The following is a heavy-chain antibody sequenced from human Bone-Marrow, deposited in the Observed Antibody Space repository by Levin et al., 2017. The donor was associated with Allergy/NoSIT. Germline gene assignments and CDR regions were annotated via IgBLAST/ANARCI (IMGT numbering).Heavy chain of an antibody. J-gene: IGHJ4*02. CDR2: IAYDGSNK. V-gene: IGHV3-30*18. CDR1: GFTFSLYG. D-gene: IGHD1-26*01. Sequence: GESLKISCAASGFTFSLYGMHWVRQAPGKGLEWVAVIAYDGSNKYYADSVKGRFTISRDDSKNTLYLQMNSLRTEDTAVYYCAKDLNSGSALDYWGQGTLVTVSS. CDR3: AKDLNSGSALDY.